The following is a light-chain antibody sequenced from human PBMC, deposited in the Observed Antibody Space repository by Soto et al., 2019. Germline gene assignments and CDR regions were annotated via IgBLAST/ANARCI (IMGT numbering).Light chain of an antibody. CDR1: QSVNNN. V-gene: IGKV3-15*01. CDR3: QQYNNWPTDT. J-gene: IGKJ2*01. Sequence: EIILTQSPASLSVSPGERATLSCRASQSVNNNLAWYQQKRGQAPRLLIYGASTRATGIPGRFRGSGSGTEFTLTITSLQSEDFAVYFCQQYNNWPTDTFGQGTKVDIX. CDR2: GAS.